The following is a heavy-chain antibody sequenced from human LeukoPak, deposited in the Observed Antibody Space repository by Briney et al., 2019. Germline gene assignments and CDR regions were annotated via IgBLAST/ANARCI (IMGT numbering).Heavy chain of an antibody. V-gene: IGHV4-38-2*02. D-gene: IGHD2-2*01. Sequence: SETLSLTCTVSGYSISSGYYWGWNRQPPGKGLEWIGSIYHSGSTYYNPSLKSRVTISVDTSKNQFSLKLSSVTAADTAVYYCAREHPKGPAADVYFDYWGQGTLVTVSS. CDR1: GYSISSGYY. CDR3: AREHPKGPAADVYFDY. CDR2: IYHSGST. J-gene: IGHJ4*02.